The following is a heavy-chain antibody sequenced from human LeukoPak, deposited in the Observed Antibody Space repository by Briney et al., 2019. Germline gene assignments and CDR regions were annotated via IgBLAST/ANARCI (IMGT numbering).Heavy chain of an antibody. CDR2: IYSGGST. CDR1: GFTVSSNY. D-gene: IGHD6-19*01. CDR3: ARNKWLVHSYYFDY. J-gene: IGHJ4*02. Sequence: GGSLRLSCAASGFTVSSNYMSWVRQAPGKGLEWVSVIYSGGSTYYADSVKGRFTISRDNSKNTLYLQMNSLRAADTAVYYCARNKWLVHSYYFDYWGQGTLVTVSS. V-gene: IGHV3-53*01.